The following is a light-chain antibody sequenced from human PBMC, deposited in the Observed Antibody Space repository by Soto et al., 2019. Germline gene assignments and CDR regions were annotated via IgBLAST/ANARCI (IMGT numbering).Light chain of an antibody. CDR2: DAS. CDR1: QSVSSSY. Sequence: EIVLTQSPGTLSLSPGERATLSCRASQSVSSSYLAWHQQQPGQAPRLLIYDASNRATGIPDRFSGSGSGTDFTLTISRLEPVDFAVYYCQQYGSSPYTFGQGTKLEIK. J-gene: IGKJ2*01. CDR3: QQYGSSPYT. V-gene: IGKV3-20*01.